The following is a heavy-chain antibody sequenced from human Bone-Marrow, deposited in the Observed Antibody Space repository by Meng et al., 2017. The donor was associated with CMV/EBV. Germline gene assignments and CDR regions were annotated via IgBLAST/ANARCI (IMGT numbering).Heavy chain of an antibody. CDR3: ARCCRINGPRWFDP. CDR2: INPNTGDS. J-gene: IGHJ5*02. V-gene: IGHV1-8*03. D-gene: IGHD1-14*01. Sequence: ASVKVSYKASGYTFTTYDINWIRQAPGQGLEWMAWINPNTGDSGYAQKFQGRLAITRDTSISTVYMELGSLRSDDTAVYYCARCCRINGPRWFDPWGQGTPVTVSS. CDR1: GYTFTTYD.